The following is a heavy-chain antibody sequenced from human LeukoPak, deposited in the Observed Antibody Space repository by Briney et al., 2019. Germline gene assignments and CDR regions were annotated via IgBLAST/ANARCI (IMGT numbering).Heavy chain of an antibody. Sequence: ASVKVSFKASGYTFTGYYMHWVRQAPGQGLEWMGWINPNSGGTNYAQKFQGRVTMTRDTSISTAYMELSRLRSDDTAVYYCARGVGFVPSLDYYYMDVWGKGTTVTVSS. CDR2: INPNSGGT. J-gene: IGHJ6*03. CDR3: ARGVGFVPSLDYYYMDV. CDR1: GYTFTGYY. V-gene: IGHV1-2*02. D-gene: IGHD3-16*01.